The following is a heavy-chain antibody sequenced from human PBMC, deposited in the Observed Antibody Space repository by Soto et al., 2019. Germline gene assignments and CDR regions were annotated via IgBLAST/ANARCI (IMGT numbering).Heavy chain of an antibody. V-gene: IGHV3-23*01. J-gene: IGHJ4*02. Sequence: EVQLLESGGGLLQPGGSLRLSCTASGFTFSNYAMSWVRQAPGKGLELVSTFSSGGGGTYYADSVKGRFTISRDNSKNTLSLQMNSLRAEDTAVYYCTKANRYCSGANCFTFDYWGLGTLVTVSS. D-gene: IGHD2-15*01. CDR3: TKANRYCSGANCFTFDY. CDR2: FSSGGGGT. CDR1: GFTFSNYA.